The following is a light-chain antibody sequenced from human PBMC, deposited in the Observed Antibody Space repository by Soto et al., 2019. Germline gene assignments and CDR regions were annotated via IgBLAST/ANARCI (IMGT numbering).Light chain of an antibody. CDR2: KAS. Sequence: DIQMTQSPYTLSASVGDRVTITCRASQSISSWLAWYQQKPGKAPKLLIYKASSLESGVPARFSGSGSGTDFTLTISSLQSEDFAVYYCQQYNNWPWTFGQGTKV. J-gene: IGKJ1*01. CDR1: QSISSW. V-gene: IGKV1-5*03. CDR3: QQYNNWPWT.